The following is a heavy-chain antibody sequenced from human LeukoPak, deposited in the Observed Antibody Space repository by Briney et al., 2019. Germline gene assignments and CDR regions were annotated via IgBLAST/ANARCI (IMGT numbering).Heavy chain of an antibody. V-gene: IGHV4-59*10. CDR2: IYTSGST. J-gene: IGHJ4*02. Sequence: SETLSLTCSVYSGSFSGYYGSWIRQPAGKGLEWIGRIYTSGSTNYNSSLKSRVTMSVDTSKNQFSLKLSSVTAADTAVYYCARMVIKEWWYDYWGQGTLVTVSS. CDR3: ARMVIKEWWYDY. CDR1: SGSFSGYY. D-gene: IGHD2-15*01.